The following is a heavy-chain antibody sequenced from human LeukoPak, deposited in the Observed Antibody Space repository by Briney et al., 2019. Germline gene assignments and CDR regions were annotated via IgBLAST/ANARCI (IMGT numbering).Heavy chain of an antibody. Sequence: GGSLRLSYAASGFTFQNYAMSWVRQAPGKGLEWASGISGSSPSTDYADSVKGRFTISRDKSKNTLYLQMNSLRAEDTAVYYCARLPTFYYDSSHYHYDYWGQGTLVTVSS. J-gene: IGHJ4*02. CDR3: ARLPTFYYDSSHYHYDY. D-gene: IGHD3-22*01. CDR1: GFTFQNYA. CDR2: ISGSSPST. V-gene: IGHV3-23*01.